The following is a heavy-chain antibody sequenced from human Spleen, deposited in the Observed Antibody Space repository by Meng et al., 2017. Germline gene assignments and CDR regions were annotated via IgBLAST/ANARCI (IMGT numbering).Heavy chain of an antibody. CDR3: ASGSGSGWYYFDN. Sequence: QLQKHGPGLLTPSTTLSLLCPTSSCLCRRTYWSCSRQPPGKGLVWFCYIFYSRRPNYSPSIMSRDTISKDTSQNQFSLRLGSVAPAYTAMYYCASGSGSGWYYFDNWGQGTLVTVSS. CDR1: SCLCRRTY. CDR2: IFYSRRP. D-gene: IGHD6-19*01. J-gene: IGHJ4*02. V-gene: IGHV4-59*01.